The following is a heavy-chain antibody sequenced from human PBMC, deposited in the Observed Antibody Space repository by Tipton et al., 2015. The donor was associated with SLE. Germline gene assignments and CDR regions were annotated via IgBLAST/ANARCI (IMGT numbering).Heavy chain of an antibody. V-gene: IGHV4-59*11. CDR3: ARGKLATSAFDI. CDR2: IYYSGST. CDR1: GGSISSHY. D-gene: IGHD5-24*01. Sequence: TLSLTCTVSGGSISSHYWSWIRQPPGKGLEWIGYIYYSGSTNYNPSLKSRVTISVDTSKNQFSLKLSSVTAADTAVYYCARGKLATSAFDIWGQGTMVTVSS. J-gene: IGHJ3*02.